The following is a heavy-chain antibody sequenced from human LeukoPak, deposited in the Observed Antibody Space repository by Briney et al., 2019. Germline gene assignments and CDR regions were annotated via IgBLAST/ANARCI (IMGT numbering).Heavy chain of an antibody. CDR1: GGSISSGDYY. V-gene: IGHV4-30-4*08. Sequence: SETLSLTCTVSGGSISSGDYYWSWIRQPPGKGLEWIGYIYYSGSTYYNPSLKSRVTISVDTSKNQFSLKLSSVTAADTAVYYCARDRSRYSSSWYYFDYWGQGTLVTVSS. CDR3: ARDRSRYSSSWYYFDY. CDR2: IYYSGST. J-gene: IGHJ4*02. D-gene: IGHD6-13*01.